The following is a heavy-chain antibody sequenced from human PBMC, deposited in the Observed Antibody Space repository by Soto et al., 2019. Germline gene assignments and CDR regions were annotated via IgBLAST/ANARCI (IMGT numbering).Heavy chain of an antibody. CDR2: INPIRGNT. V-gene: IGHV1-2*02. D-gene: IGHD1-1*01. CDR3: ARVPGLEILDH. CDR1: GYPFTGYY. Sequence: GSVKVSFKSSGYPFTGYYLHLVRQAPGQGLEWLGWINPIRGNTNYAQKFQGRVTMTRDTSISTAYMELTRLRSDDTAVYYCARVPGLEILDHWGQGTMVTVSS. J-gene: IGHJ4*02.